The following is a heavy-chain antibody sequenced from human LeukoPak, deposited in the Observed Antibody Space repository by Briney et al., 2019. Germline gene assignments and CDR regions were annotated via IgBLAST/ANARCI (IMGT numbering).Heavy chain of an antibody. V-gene: IGHV6-1*01. CDR1: GNSVSSNSAA. J-gene: IGHJ4*02. CDR2: TYYRSKWYN. D-gene: IGHD4-17*01. Sequence: SQTLSLTCAIPGNSVSSNSAAWNWIRQSPSRGLEWLGRTYYRSKWYNDYAVSVKSRITINPDTSKNQFSLQLNSVTPEDTAVYYCASGATVKEEDYFDYWGQGTLVTVSS. CDR3: ASGATVKEEDYFDY.